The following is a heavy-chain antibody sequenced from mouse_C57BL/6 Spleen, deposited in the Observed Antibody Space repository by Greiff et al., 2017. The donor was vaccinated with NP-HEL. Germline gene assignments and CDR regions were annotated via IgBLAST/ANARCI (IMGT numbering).Heavy chain of an antibody. V-gene: IGHV3-6*01. Sequence: QSGPGLVKPSQSLSLTCSVTGYSITSGYYWNWIRQFPGNKLEWMGYISYDGSNNYNPSLKNRISITRDTSKNQFFLKLNSVTTEDTATYYCAPYGSSYGFAYWGQGTLVTVSA. CDR2: ISYDGSN. J-gene: IGHJ3*01. D-gene: IGHD1-1*01. CDR1: GYSITSGYY. CDR3: APYGSSYGFAY.